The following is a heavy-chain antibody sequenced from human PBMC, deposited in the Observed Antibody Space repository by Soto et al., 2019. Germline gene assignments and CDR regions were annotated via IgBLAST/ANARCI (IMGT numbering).Heavy chain of an antibody. CDR1: GYTFTSYA. V-gene: IGHV1-3*01. J-gene: IGHJ5*02. CDR2: INAGNGNT. CDR3: ARSNLGYCSGGSCYWDWFDP. Sequence: ASVKVSCKASGYTFTSYAMHWVRQAPGQRLEWMGWINAGNGNTKYSQKFQGRVTITRDTSASTAYMELSSLRSEDTAVYYCARSNLGYCSGGSCYWDWFDPWGQGTLVTVSS. D-gene: IGHD2-15*01.